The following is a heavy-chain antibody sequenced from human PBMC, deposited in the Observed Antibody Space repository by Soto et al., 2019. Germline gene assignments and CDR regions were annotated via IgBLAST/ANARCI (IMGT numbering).Heavy chain of an antibody. J-gene: IGHJ6*03. CDR2: IKQDGSEK. CDR3: AKEGSPLITTETDYYYYMDV. CDR1: GFTFSSYW. D-gene: IGHD1-1*01. V-gene: IGHV3-7*03. Sequence: GGSLRLSCAASGFTFSSYWMSWVRQAPGKGLEWVANIKQDGSEKYYVDSVKGRLTISRDNAKNTLYLQMNSLRAEDTAVYYCAKEGSPLITTETDYYYYMDVWGKGTTVTVSS.